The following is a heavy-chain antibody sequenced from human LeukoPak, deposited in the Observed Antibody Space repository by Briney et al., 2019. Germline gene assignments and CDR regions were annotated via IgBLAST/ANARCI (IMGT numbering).Heavy chain of an antibody. Sequence: GGSLRLSCAASGFTFDDYGMSWVRQAPGKGLEWVSGINRNGGSTGYADSVKGRFTVSRDNAKNSLYLQMNSLRVEDTALYHCARSVVDSSGYPTYYFDYWGQGTLVTVSS. CDR1: GFTFDDYG. J-gene: IGHJ4*02. CDR3: ARSVVDSSGYPTYYFDY. CDR2: INRNGGST. D-gene: IGHD3-22*01. V-gene: IGHV3-20*01.